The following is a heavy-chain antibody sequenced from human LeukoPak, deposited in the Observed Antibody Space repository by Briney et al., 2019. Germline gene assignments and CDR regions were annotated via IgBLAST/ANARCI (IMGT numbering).Heavy chain of an antibody. CDR2: ISRSGSYI. Sequence: GGSLRLSCEASGFSFISYTMNWVRQAPGKGLEWVSSISRSGSYIYHADSVKGRFTISRDNAKNSLYLQMNSLTAEDTAVYHCARAEYTYGPRGFDFWGQGTLVTVSS. CDR1: GFSFISYT. J-gene: IGHJ4*02. V-gene: IGHV3-21*01. D-gene: IGHD5-18*01. CDR3: ARAEYTYGPRGFDF.